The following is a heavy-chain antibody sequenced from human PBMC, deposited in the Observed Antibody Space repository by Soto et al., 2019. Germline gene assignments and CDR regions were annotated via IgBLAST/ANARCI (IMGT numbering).Heavy chain of an antibody. V-gene: IGHV3-21*01. D-gene: IGHD5-12*01. CDR1: GCTFSNYS. J-gene: IGHJ4*02. CDR2: ISSSYSYI. CDR3: ARDFRDGYYFDY. Sequence: GRPLRLSCAASGCTFSNYSMNCVSRAPGKGLEWVSSISSSYSYIYYADSVKGRFTISRDNAKNSLYLQMNSLRAEATAVYYCARDFRDGYYFDYWGQGTPVTVS.